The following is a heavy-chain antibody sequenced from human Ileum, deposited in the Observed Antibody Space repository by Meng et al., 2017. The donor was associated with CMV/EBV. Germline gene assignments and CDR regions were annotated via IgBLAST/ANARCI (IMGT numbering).Heavy chain of an antibody. Sequence: QLRMREWGPGLVKPSETLSLTCTVSGGSISSSSYYWGWIRQPPGKGLEWIGSIYYSGSTYYNPSLKSRVTISVDTSKNQFSLKLSSVTAADTAVYYCARVGAMVRGPHFDYWGQGTLVTVSS. D-gene: IGHD3-10*01. CDR3: ARVGAMVRGPHFDY. CDR2: IYYSGST. CDR1: GGSISSSSYY. J-gene: IGHJ4*02. V-gene: IGHV4-39*07.